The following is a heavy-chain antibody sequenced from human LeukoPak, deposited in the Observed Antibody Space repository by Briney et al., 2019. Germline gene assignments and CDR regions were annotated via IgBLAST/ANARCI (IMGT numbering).Heavy chain of an antibody. J-gene: IGHJ5*02. CDR3: TTDTTQLRYFDWLGSGGNNWFDP. CDR1: AGSVSDYY. Sequence: PSETLSLTCTVSAGSVSDYYWSWIRQSPGKGLEWIGRIKSKTDGGTTDYAAPVKGRFTISRDDSKNTLYLQINSLKTEDTAVYYCTTDTTQLRYFDWLGSGGNNWFDPWGQGTLVTVSS. V-gene: IGHV3-15*01. D-gene: IGHD3-9*01. CDR2: IKSKTDGGTT.